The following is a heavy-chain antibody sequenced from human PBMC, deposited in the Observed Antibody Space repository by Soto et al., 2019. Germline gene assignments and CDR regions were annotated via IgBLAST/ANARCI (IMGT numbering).Heavy chain of an antibody. CDR1: GGTFSSHG. V-gene: IGHV1-69*06. D-gene: IGHD1-1*01. Sequence: SVKVSCKASGGTFSSHGIAWVRQVPGQGLEWVGGIMPTFGSATYAPRFQGRVTISADKSTSAAYMELRSLRSEDTAVYYCATERSAQYFDYWGQGTLVTVSS. CDR3: ATERSAQYFDY. J-gene: IGHJ4*02. CDR2: IMPTFGSA.